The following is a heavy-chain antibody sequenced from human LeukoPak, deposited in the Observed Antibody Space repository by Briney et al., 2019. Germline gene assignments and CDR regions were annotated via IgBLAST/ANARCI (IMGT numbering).Heavy chain of an antibody. V-gene: IGHV3-74*01. CDR2: NNGDGSTT. CDR3: ARDPRNVGLAP. Sequence: PGGSLRLSCVASGFSLSGYWMYWVRHAPGKGLMYISRNNGDGSTTNYADVVKGRFTMSRDNVENTLYLQMNSLRVEDTAVYYCARDPRNVGLAPWGQGTLVTVSS. D-gene: IGHD2-15*01. CDR1: GFSLSGYW. J-gene: IGHJ5*02.